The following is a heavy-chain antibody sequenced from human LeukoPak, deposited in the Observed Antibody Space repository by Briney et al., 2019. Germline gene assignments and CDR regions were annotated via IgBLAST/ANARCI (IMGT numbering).Heavy chain of an antibody. CDR3: ARIYDSWSGYHFDY. CDR1: GFPFSSYW. Sequence: GGSLRLSCAASGFPFSSYWMRWVRQAPGKGLEWVANIKQDGSEKYYVDSVKGRFTISRDNAKNSLYLQMNSLRAEDTAVYYCARIYDSWSGYHFDYWGQGTLVTVSS. D-gene: IGHD3-3*01. V-gene: IGHV3-7*01. CDR2: IKQDGSEK. J-gene: IGHJ4*02.